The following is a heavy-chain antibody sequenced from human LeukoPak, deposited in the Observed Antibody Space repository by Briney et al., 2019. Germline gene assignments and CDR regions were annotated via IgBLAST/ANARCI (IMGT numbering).Heavy chain of an antibody. CDR2: IYTSGTT. Sequence: SQTLSLTCTVSGDSISSGDFYWSWIRQPAGKGLEWIGRIYTSGTTNYNPSLRSRVTISIEKSKNQFSLKLSSVTAADTAVYYCAGAYCGGDCYSGRAFDIWGQGTMVTVSS. V-gene: IGHV4-61*02. D-gene: IGHD2-21*02. CDR3: AGAYCGGDCYSGRAFDI. CDR1: GDSISSGDFY. J-gene: IGHJ3*02.